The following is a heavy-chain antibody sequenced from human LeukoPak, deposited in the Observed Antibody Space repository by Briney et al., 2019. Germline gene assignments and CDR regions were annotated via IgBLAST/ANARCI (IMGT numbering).Heavy chain of an antibody. Sequence: GGSLRLSCAASGFTFSSYGMHWVRQAPGKGLEWVAFIRYDGSNKYYADSVKGRFTISRDNSKNTLYLQMNSLRAEDTAVYYCARESDSSGWYDYYYYGMDVWGQGTTVTVSS. CDR1: GFTFSSYG. J-gene: IGHJ6*02. V-gene: IGHV3-30*02. D-gene: IGHD6-19*01. CDR3: ARESDSSGWYDYYYYGMDV. CDR2: IRYDGSNK.